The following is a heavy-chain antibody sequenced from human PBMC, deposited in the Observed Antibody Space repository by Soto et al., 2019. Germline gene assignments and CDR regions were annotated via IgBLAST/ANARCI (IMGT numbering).Heavy chain of an antibody. CDR1: GYTFTSYG. Sequence: ASVKVSCKASGYTFTSYGISWVRQAPGQGLEWMGWISAYNGNTNYAQKLQGRVTMTTDTSTSTAYMELRSLRSDDTAVYYCARVRAPYYDFWSGPDYWGQGTQVTVSS. J-gene: IGHJ4*02. CDR2: ISAYNGNT. V-gene: IGHV1-18*01. D-gene: IGHD3-3*01. CDR3: ARVRAPYYDFWSGPDY.